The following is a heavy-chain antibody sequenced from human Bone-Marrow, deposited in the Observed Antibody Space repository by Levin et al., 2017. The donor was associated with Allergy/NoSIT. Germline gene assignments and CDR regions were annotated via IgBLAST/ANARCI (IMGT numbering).Heavy chain of an antibody. Sequence: GESLKISCVASGFTFSDYYMSWIRQAPGKGLEWVSYISSSGNTIYYTDSVKGRFTISRDNAKNSLYLQMNSLRAEDTAVYYCARVYSNWYFEYWGQGTLVTVSS. J-gene: IGHJ4*02. D-gene: IGHD4-11*01. CDR3: ARVYSNWYFEY. V-gene: IGHV3-11*01. CDR1: GFTFSDYY. CDR2: ISSSGNTI.